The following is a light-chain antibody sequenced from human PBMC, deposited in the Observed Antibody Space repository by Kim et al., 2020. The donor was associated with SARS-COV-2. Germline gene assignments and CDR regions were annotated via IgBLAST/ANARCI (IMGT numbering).Light chain of an antibody. CDR1: SSDVGGYNY. V-gene: IGLV2-14*04. CDR2: DVS. Sequence: PGQSITLSCTGTSSDVGGYNYVSWYQQHPGKAPKLMIYDVSKRPSGVSNRFSGSKSGNTASLTISGLHTEDEADYYCSSYTSSSVVFGGGTQLTVL. CDR3: SSYTSSSVV. J-gene: IGLJ2*01.